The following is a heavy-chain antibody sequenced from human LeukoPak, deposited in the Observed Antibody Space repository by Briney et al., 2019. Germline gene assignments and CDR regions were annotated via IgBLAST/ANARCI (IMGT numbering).Heavy chain of an antibody. J-gene: IGHJ6*03. Sequence: ASVKVSCKVSGYTLTELSMHWVRQAPGKGLEWMGGFDPEDGETIYAQKFQGRVTMTEDTSTDTAYMELSSLRSEDTAVYYCATNPLYGPGGPLYYYYYMDVWGKGTTVTVSS. CDR1: GYTLTELS. CDR3: ATNPLYGPGGPLYYYYYMDV. CDR2: FDPEDGET. V-gene: IGHV1-24*01. D-gene: IGHD3-10*01.